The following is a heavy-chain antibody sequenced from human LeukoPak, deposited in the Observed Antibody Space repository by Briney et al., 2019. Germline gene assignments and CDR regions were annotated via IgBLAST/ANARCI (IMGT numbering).Heavy chain of an antibody. J-gene: IGHJ4*02. V-gene: IGHV3-23*01. CDR3: AKGQGSDYLPTFDS. CDR1: GFTFSSYA. CDR2: ITGSGGST. D-gene: IGHD4-11*01. Sequence: GASLRLSCAASGFTFSSYAMNWVRQAPGKRLEWVSGITGSGGSTYYADYVKGRFTISRDNSKNTLYLQMKSLRVEDTGVYYCAKGQGSDYLPTFDSWGQGTLVNVPS.